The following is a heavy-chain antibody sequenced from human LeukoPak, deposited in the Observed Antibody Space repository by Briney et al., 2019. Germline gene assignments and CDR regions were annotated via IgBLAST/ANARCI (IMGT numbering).Heavy chain of an antibody. CDR3: ARDLGYAFEGYFDY. CDR1: GFTFSTYA. D-gene: IGHD3-16*01. V-gene: IGHV3-30-3*01. J-gene: IGHJ4*02. Sequence: GGSLRLSCDASGFTFSTYAMHWVRQAPGKGLEWVAVISYDGSNKYYADSVKGRFTISRDNSKNTLYLQMNSLRAEDTAVYYCARDLGYAFEGYFDYWGQGTLVTVSS. CDR2: ISYDGSNK.